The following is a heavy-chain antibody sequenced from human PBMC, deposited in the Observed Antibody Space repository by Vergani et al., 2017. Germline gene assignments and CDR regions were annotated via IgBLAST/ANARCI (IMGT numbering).Heavy chain of an antibody. J-gene: IGHJ6*02. Sequence: EVQLVESGGGLVKPGGSLRLSCAASGFTFSSYSMNWVRQAPGKGLEWVSSISSSSSYIYYADSVKGRFTISRDNAKNSLYLQMNSLRAEDTAVYYCARGDTASGYYYPPFYYYYGMDVWGQGTTVTVSS. CDR2: ISSSSSYI. CDR1: GFTFSSYS. D-gene: IGHD3-22*01. V-gene: IGHV3-21*01. CDR3: ARGDTASGYYYPPFYYYYGMDV.